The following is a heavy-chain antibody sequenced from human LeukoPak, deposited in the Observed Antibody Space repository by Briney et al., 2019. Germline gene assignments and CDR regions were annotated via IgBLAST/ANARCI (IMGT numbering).Heavy chain of an antibody. CDR1: GGSISSYY. CDR2: IYYSGST. V-gene: IGHV4-59*01. CDR3: ARGYGDYLDY. J-gene: IGHJ4*02. Sequence: SETLSLTCTVSGGSISSYYWSWIRQPPVEGLEWIGYIYYSGSTNYNPSLKSRVTISVDTSKNQSSLKLSSVTAADTAVYYCARGYGDYLDYWGQGTLVTVSS. D-gene: IGHD4-17*01.